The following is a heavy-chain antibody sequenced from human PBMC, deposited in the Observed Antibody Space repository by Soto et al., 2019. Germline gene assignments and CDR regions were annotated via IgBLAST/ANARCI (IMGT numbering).Heavy chain of an antibody. CDR2: ISYDGRNK. D-gene: IGHD3-10*01. CDR3: ARGYPYYYGSGSMFYSDY. CDR1: GFSFSTFS. J-gene: IGHJ4*02. Sequence: QVQLVESGGGVVQPGRSLRLSCAASGFSFSTFSMHWVRQAPGKGLEWVALISYDGRNKYYADSVKGRFTISRDNSKSTLYLQVNSLTTEDTAVYSCARGYPYYYGSGSMFYSDYWGQGTLVTVSS. V-gene: IGHV3-30-3*01.